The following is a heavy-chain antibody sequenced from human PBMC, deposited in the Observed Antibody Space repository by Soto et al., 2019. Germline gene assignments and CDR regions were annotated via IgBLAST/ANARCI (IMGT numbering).Heavy chain of an antibody. D-gene: IGHD2-2*01. CDR2: RYHSGST. J-gene: IGHJ3*02. V-gene: IGHV4-31*03. Sequence: QVQLQESGPGLVRPSQTLSLICTVSGGSISSGGYYWGWIRQLPGKGLGWVGYRYHSGSTNYNPSLNSRVTISVDTSKNQFSLKLSSVTAADTAVYYCARAVGYCSSTTCQKTFDIWGQGTMVTVS. CDR3: ARAVGYCSSTTCQKTFDI. CDR1: GGSISSGGYY.